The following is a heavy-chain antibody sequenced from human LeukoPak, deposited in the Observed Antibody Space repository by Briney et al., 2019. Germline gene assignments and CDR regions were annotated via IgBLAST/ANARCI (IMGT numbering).Heavy chain of an antibody. CDR3: ARAREPDSGSWFSDS. Sequence: GGSLILSCAASGFSFSTYRMNWVRQAPGKGLEWVSSISSNGDSIYYADSVKGRFTMSRDNAKNSLYLQLSSLRVEDTAVYFCARAREPDSGSWFSDSRGQGTLVTVSS. J-gene: IGHJ4*02. V-gene: IGHV3-21*01. CDR1: GFSFSTYR. D-gene: IGHD6-13*01. CDR2: ISSNGDSI.